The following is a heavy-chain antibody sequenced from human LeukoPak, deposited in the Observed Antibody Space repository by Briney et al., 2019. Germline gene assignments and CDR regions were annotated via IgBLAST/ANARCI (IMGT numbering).Heavy chain of an antibody. J-gene: IGHJ4*02. D-gene: IGHD3-10*01. CDR3: ARIYGSGID. Sequence: SQTLSLTCTVSGGSISSGSYYWSWIRQPAGKGLEWIGRIYTSGGTNYNPSLKSRVTISVDTSKNQFSLKLSSVTAADTAVYYCARIYGSGIDWGQGTLVTVSS. V-gene: IGHV4-61*02. CDR2: IYTSGGT. CDR1: GGSISSGSYY.